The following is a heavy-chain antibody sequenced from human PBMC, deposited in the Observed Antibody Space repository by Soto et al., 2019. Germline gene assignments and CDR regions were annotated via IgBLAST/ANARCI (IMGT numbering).Heavy chain of an antibody. Sequence: SETLSLTCVVSGESFRGYYWSWIRQTPGMGPEWIGEVDHRGSTTYNPSLKNRASISIDSSKNLFSLELTSVTAADTALYFCARYEYGNSLYGVDVWGQGTRVTVSS. D-gene: IGHD1-7*01. CDR3: ARYEYGNSLYGVDV. J-gene: IGHJ6*02. CDR1: GESFRGYY. CDR2: VDHRGST. V-gene: IGHV4-34*01.